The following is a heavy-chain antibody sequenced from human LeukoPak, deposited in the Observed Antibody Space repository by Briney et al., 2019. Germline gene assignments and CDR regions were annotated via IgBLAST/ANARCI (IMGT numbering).Heavy chain of an antibody. D-gene: IGHD6-13*01. CDR2: INPLNGDT. V-gene: IGHV1-2*04. J-gene: IGHJ4*02. CDR3: AREAAAGSFDY. CDR1: GYTFIGDY. Sequence: GASVKVSCKASGYTFIGDYLHWVRQAPGQGLEWMGWINPLNGDTNYAQKLRGLVTMTRDTSISKAYMELSNLRSDDTAVYYCAREAAAGSFDYWGQGTLVTVSS.